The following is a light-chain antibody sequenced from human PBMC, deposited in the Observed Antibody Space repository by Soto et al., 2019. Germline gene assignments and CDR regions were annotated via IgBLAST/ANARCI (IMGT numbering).Light chain of an antibody. CDR2: DNN. V-gene: IGLV1-44*01. Sequence: QSVLAQPPSASGTPGQRVTISCSGSSPNIGINAVNWYQQLPGTAPKLLMYDNNQRPSGVPDRVSGSKSGTSASLAISGLQSEDEADYYCASWDDSLNGLLFGTGTKVTVL. CDR3: ASWDDSLNGLL. J-gene: IGLJ1*01. CDR1: SPNIGINA.